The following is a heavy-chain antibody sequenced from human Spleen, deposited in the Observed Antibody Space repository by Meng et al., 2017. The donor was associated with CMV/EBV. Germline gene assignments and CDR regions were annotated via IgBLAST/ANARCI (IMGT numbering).Heavy chain of an antibody. J-gene: IGHJ4*02. CDR1: GFTFDDYA. CDR3: ARETDCSSTTCRRGNLDYLDH. D-gene: IGHD2-2*01. V-gene: IGHV3-9*01. Sequence: SLKISCAASGFTFDDYAMHWVRQAPGKGLEWVSGISWNSGSIGYADSVKGRFTVSRDNAKKSLFLQMNSLRADDTAVYYCARETDCSSTTCRRGNLDYLDHWGQGTLVTVSS. CDR2: ISWNSGSI.